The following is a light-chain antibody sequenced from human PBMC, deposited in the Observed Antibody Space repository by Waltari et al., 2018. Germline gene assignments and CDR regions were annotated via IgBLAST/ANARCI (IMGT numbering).Light chain of an antibody. J-gene: IGLJ3*02. CDR1: SSTLGNKV. CDR2: MNP. CDR3: ASWDDSLNGHWV. V-gene: IGLV1-44*01. Sequence: QSVLTQPPSASRTPGQRVPISCSRTSSTLGNKVVHWSQQVPGTAPKLLIYMNPRRPSGVPDRFSASKSGTSAALAISGLQSEDEAEYYCASWDDSLNGHWVFGGGTKVTVL.